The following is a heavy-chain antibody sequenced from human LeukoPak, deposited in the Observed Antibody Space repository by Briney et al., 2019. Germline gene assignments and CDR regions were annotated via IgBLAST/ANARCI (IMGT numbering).Heavy chain of an antibody. CDR2: IYYSGST. V-gene: IGHV4-34*09. CDR3: ARAMDTAPIWFDP. J-gene: IGHJ5*02. D-gene: IGHD5-18*01. CDR1: GGPFSGYY. Sequence: SETLSLTCAVYGGPFSGYYWSWIRQPPGKGLEWIGYIYYSGSTYYNPSLKSRVTISVDTSKNQFSLKLSSVTAADTAVYYCARAMDTAPIWFDPWGQGTLVTVSS.